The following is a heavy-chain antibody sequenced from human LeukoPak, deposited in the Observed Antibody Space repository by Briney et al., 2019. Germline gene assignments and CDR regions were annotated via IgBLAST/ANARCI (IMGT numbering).Heavy chain of an antibody. CDR3: ARISVRGGHFDY. Sequence: SGPTLVNPTQPLTLTCTFSGFSLSTSGMCVSWIRQPPGKALEWLALIDWDDDKYYSTSLKTRLTISKDTSKNQVVLTMTNMDPVDTATYYCARISVRGGHFDYWGQGTLVTVSS. CDR1: GFSLSTSGMC. V-gene: IGHV2-70*01. CDR2: IDWDDDK. J-gene: IGHJ4*02. D-gene: IGHD3-10*02.